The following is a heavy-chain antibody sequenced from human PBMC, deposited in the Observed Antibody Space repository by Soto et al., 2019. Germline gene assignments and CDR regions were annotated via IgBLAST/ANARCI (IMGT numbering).Heavy chain of an antibody. V-gene: IGHV4-59*08. J-gene: IGHJ5*02. CDR3: ARRRENDYSNVWFDP. CDR1: GGSISSYY. CDR2: IYYSGST. D-gene: IGHD4-4*01. Sequence: PSETLSLTCTVSGGSISSYYWSWIRQPPGKGLEWIGYIYYSGSTNYNPSLKSRVTISVDTSKNQFSLKLSSVTAADTAVYYCARRRENDYSNVWFDPWGQGTLVTVSS.